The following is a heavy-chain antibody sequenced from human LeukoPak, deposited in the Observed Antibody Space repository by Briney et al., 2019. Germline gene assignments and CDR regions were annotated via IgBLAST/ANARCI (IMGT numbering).Heavy chain of an antibody. CDR3: AGDNDSRDPPHFDY. Sequence: GASVTVSCKASGGTFSNYAISWVRQAPGQGLEWMGGIIPIFGTANYAQKFRGRVTITADKSTRTAYMELSSLRSEDTAVYYCAGDNDSRDPPHFDYWGQGTLVTVSS. V-gene: IGHV1-69*06. J-gene: IGHJ4*02. CDR2: IIPIFGTA. D-gene: IGHD3-16*01. CDR1: GGTFSNYA.